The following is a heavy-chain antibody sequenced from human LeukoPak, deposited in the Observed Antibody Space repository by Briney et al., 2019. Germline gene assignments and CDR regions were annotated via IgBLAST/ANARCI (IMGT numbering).Heavy chain of an antibody. CDR2: ISGSGGHT. V-gene: IGHV3-23*01. Sequence: HSGGSLRLSCAASGFTFSSYAMTWVRQAPGTGLEWVSGISGSGGHTYNADSVEGRFIISRDNSKNTVSLQLSSLRVEDTAVYFCAKDREDSAMISGVFDLWGRGTLVTVSS. D-gene: IGHD5-18*01. J-gene: IGHJ2*01. CDR3: AKDREDSAMISGVFDL. CDR1: GFTFSSYA.